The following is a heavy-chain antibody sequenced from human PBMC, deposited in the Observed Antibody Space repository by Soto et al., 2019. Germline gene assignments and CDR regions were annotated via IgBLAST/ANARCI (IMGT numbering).Heavy chain of an antibody. Sequence: EVQLVESGGGLAKPGGSLRLSCAGSGFTFSSFTMNWVRQAPGKGLEWVSSITGSSAYIQFGDSVKGRFTISRDNAKNSLFLQMNSLRAEDTAVYYCARGRSQAYYYYMDVWGKGTTVTVSS. V-gene: IGHV3-21*01. CDR3: ARGRSQAYYYYMDV. J-gene: IGHJ6*03. CDR2: ITGSSAYI. CDR1: GFTFSSFT.